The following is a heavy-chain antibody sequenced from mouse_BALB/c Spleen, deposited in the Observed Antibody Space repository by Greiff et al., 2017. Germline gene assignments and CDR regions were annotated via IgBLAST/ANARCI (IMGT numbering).Heavy chain of an antibody. CDR1: GFTFSNYW. D-gene: IGHD2-1*01. J-gene: IGHJ2*01. CDR2: IRLKSNNYAT. Sequence: DVQLQESGGGLVQPGGSMKLSCVASGFTFSNYWMNWVRQSPEKGLEWVAEIRLKSNNYATHYAESVKGRFTISRDDSKSSVYLQMNNLRAEDTGIYYCTRGGGNYVRIYFDYWGQGTTLTVSS. CDR3: TRGGGNYVRIYFDY. V-gene: IGHV6-6*02.